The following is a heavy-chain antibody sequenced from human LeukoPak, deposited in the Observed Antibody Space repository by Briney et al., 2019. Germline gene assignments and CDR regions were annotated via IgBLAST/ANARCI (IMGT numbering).Heavy chain of an antibody. Sequence: GSLKISCKGFWYSFYHYLNGLGRPMPGERLGWVGIIYPGDSDTRYSPSFQGQVTISADKSISTAYLQWSSLKASDTAMYYCATLGSLRDYFDYWGQGTLVTVSS. V-gene: IGHV5-51*01. D-gene: IGHD1-26*01. CDR1: WYSFYHYL. CDR3: ATLGSLRDYFDY. J-gene: IGHJ4*02. CDR2: IYPGDSDT.